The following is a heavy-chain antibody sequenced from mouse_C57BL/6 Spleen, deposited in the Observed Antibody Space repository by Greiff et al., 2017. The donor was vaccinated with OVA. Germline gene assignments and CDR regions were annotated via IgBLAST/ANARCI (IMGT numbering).Heavy chain of an antibody. D-gene: IGHD1-1*01. V-gene: IGHV14-2*01. CDR2: IDPEDGET. CDR1: GFNIKDYY. Sequence: EVQLQQSGAELVKPGASVKLSCTASGFNIKDYYMHWVKQRTEQGLEWIGRIDPEDGETKYAPTFQGKATITADTSSNTAYLQLSSLTSEDTAVYYCARGTTGKDYWGQGTTLTVSS. CDR3: ARGTTGKDY. J-gene: IGHJ2*01.